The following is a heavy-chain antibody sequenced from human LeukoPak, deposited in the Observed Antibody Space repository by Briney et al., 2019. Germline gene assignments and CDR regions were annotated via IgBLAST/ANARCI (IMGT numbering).Heavy chain of an antibody. Sequence: SETLSLTCAAYGGSFSGYYWSWICQPPGKGLEWIGEINHSGSTNYNPSLKSRVTISVDTSKNQFSLKLSSVTAADTAVYYCARLSMDMYDAFDIWGQGTMVTVSS. CDR3: ARLSMDMYDAFDI. V-gene: IGHV4-34*01. D-gene: IGHD2/OR15-2a*01. J-gene: IGHJ3*02. CDR1: GGSFSGYY. CDR2: INHSGST.